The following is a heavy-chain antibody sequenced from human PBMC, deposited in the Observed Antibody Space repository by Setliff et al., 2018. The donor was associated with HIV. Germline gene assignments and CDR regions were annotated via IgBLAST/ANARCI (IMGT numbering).Heavy chain of an antibody. V-gene: IGHV3-23*01. J-gene: IGHJ4*02. Sequence: GGSLRLSCAASGFSFSRYAMGWVRQAPGKGLEWVSSLSGSGVTSYYADSVKGRFTISRDSSKNTLNLQMNSLRVEYTALYFWVKGGAYYETNGPYWDHWGQGTLVTVSS. CDR2: LSGSGVTS. CDR3: VKGGAYYETNGPYWDH. D-gene: IGHD3-22*01. CDR1: GFSFSRYA.